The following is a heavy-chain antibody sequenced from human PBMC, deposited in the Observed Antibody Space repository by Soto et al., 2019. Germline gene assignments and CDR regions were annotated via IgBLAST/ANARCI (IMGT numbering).Heavy chain of an antibody. Sequence: PSETLSLTCTVSGGSITNYYWSWIRQPAGKGLEWIGRMYTKERTNYNLSFKSRVTMSVDTSKNQFSLKLNAVTAADTAVYYCARDDYKDGGNNWFDPWGQGTLGTVSS. CDR3: ARDDYKDGGNNWFDP. D-gene: IGHD3-16*01. V-gene: IGHV4-4*07. CDR1: GGSITNYY. CDR2: MYTKERT. J-gene: IGHJ5*02.